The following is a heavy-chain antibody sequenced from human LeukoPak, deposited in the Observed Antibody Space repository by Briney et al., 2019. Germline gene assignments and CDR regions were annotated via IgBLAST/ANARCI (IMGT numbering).Heavy chain of an antibody. Sequence: GGSLRLSCSASGFTFNTHNMDWVRQVPGKGLEWVSYISCTSSTVYYADSVKGRFTISRDNAKNSLYLQMNSLRAEDTAIYYCAAYGSGSFWGQGTLVTVSS. CDR2: ISCTSSTV. CDR1: GFTFNTHN. J-gene: IGHJ4*02. V-gene: IGHV3-48*04. CDR3: AAYGSGSF. D-gene: IGHD3-10*01.